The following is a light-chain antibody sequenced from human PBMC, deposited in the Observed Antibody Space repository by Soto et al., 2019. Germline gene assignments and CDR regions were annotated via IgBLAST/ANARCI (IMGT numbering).Light chain of an antibody. Sequence: DIQMTQSPSSLSASVGDRVTITCQASQDINTYLNWYQQKPGKDPNLLSYDASKLETGVPSRFNGGGSGTDFTFTVSSLQPEDIETYFCQHYDNLLLSFGGGTKLEL. CDR2: DAS. J-gene: IGKJ4*02. CDR3: QHYDNLLLS. CDR1: QDINTY. V-gene: IGKV1-33*01.